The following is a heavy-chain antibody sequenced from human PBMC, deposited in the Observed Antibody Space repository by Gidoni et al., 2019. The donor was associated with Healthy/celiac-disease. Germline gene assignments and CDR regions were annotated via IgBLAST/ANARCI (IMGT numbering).Heavy chain of an antibody. Sequence: EVQLVESGGGLVKPGGSLGLSWAASGFTFSNAWMSWVRQAPGKGREWVGRIKSKTDGGTTDYAAPVKGRFTISRDDSKNTLYLQMNSLKTEDTAVYYCTTEGPYYYDSSGYYSGGDLNYWGQGTLVTVSS. CDR2: IKSKTDGGTT. D-gene: IGHD3-22*01. V-gene: IGHV3-15*01. CDR1: GFTFSNAW. J-gene: IGHJ4*02. CDR3: TTEGPYYYDSSGYYSGGDLNY.